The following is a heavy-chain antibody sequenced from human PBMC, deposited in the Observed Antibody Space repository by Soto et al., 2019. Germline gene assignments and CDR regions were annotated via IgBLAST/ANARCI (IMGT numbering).Heavy chain of an antibody. CDR2: IKSTTDGGTI. J-gene: IGHJ6*02. CDR1: GFTFSNAW. CDR3: TTDRWYGESLRRYYYAMDV. Sequence: PGGSLRLSCEDSGFTFSNAWLNWVRQVPGKGLEWVGRIKSTTDGGTIEYAAPVKGRFTISRDDSRNTLYLQMDSLKTDDTAVYYCTTDRWYGESLRRYYYAMDVWGQGTTVTVSS. D-gene: IGHD1-26*01. V-gene: IGHV3-15*07.